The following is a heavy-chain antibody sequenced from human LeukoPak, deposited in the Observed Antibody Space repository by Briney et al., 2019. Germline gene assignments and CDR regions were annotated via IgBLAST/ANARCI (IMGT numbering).Heavy chain of an antibody. CDR1: GFPISSGYY. V-gene: IGHV4-38-2*01. D-gene: IGHD2-15*01. CDR3: AIRVLPHNDDTWGFIGDY. CDR2: IYHSGTI. Sequence: PSETLSLTCAVSGFPISSGYYWGWVRQPPGKGLEWIGSIYHSGTIHYSPSLKSRVTMFLDTSKSQLSLKVNSVTATDTAMYFCAIRVLPHNDDTWGFIGDYWGQGIPVTVSS. J-gene: IGHJ4*02.